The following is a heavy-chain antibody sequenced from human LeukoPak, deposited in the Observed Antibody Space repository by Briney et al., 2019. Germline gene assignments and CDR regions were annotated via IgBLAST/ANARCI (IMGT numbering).Heavy chain of an antibody. CDR1: GYSISSGYY. J-gene: IGHJ3*02. V-gene: IGHV4-38-2*02. Sequence: SETLSLTCTVSGYSISSGYYWGWIRQPPGKGLEWIGSIYHSGSTYYNPSLKSRVTISVDTSKNQFSLKLSSVTAADTAVYYCARGDDTPHIVVVPAATKEGYAFDIWGQGTMVTVSS. CDR2: IYHSGST. CDR3: ARGDDTPHIVVVPAATKEGYAFDI. D-gene: IGHD2-2*01.